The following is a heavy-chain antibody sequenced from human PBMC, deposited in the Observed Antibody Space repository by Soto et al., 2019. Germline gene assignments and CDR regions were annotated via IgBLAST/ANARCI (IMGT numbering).Heavy chain of an antibody. D-gene: IGHD3-22*01. CDR1: GGSISSGGYY. CDR2: IYYSGST. CDR3: ASPGSSGYYYFLGY. J-gene: IGHJ4*02. V-gene: IGHV4-31*03. Sequence: QVQLQESGPGLVKPSQTLSLTCTVSGGSISSGGYYWSWIRQHPGKGLEWIGYIYYSGSTYYNPSLKSRVTISVDTSKNQFSLQLSSLTAADTAVYYCASPGSSGYYYFLGYWGQGTLVTVSS.